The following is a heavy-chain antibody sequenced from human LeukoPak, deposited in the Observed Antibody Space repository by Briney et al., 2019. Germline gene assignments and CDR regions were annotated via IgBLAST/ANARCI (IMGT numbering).Heavy chain of an antibody. D-gene: IGHD2-15*01. J-gene: IGHJ4*02. CDR2: INHSGST. CDR3: ARDFAQYCSGGSCYSDGFDY. V-gene: IGHV4-34*01. CDR1: GGSFSGYY. Sequence: SETLSLTCAVYGGSFSGYYWSRIRQPPGKGLEWIGEINHSGSTNYNPSLKSRVTISVDTSKNQFSLKLSSVTAADTAVYYCARDFAQYCSGGSCYSDGFDYWGQGTLVTVSS.